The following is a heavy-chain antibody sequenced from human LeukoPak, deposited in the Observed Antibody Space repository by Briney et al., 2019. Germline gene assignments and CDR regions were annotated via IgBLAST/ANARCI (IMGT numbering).Heavy chain of an antibody. CDR2: ISHSGIT. V-gene: IGHV4-38-2*02. J-gene: IGHJ3*02. CDR3: ARGPRSDGAFDI. CDR1: GDSVTNTNF. D-gene: IGHD3-16*01. Sequence: SEALSLTCTVSGDSVTNTNFWGWIRPPPGKGLEGIGSISHSGITYYNPSLKSRVTISVDTSKNQFSLKLSSVTAADTAVYYCARGPRSDGAFDIWGQGTMVTVSS.